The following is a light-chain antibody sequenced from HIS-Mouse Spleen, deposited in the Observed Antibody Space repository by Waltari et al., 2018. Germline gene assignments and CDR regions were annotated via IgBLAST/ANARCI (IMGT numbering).Light chain of an antibody. CDR1: SSDVGGYNY. J-gene: IGLJ1*01. CDR3: SSYTSSSTLYV. V-gene: IGLV2-14*01. CDR2: EVS. Sequence: QSVLTQPPSASGTPGQRVTISCSGTSSDVGGYNYVSWYQQHPGKAPKLMIYEVSNRPSGVSNRFSVSKSGNTASLTISGLQAEDEADYYCSSYTSSSTLYVFGTGTKVTVL.